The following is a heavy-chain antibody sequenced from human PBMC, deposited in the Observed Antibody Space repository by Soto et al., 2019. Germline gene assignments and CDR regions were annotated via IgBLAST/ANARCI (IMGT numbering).Heavy chain of an antibody. CDR1: GGSISKSNYF. CDR2: IYYSGST. Sequence: QLQLQESGPGLVKPSETLSLTCTVSGGSISKSNYFWGWIRQPPGKGLEWIGSIYYSGSTSYNSSLKSRVTISVDTSTNPFSLRLSSVTAADTAVYYCASPTLGAFDIWGQGTKVTVSS. D-gene: IGHD3-16*01. V-gene: IGHV4-39*01. J-gene: IGHJ3*02. CDR3: ASPTLGAFDI.